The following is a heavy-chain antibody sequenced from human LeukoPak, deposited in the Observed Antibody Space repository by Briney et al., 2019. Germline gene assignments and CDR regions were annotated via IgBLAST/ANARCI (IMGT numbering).Heavy chain of an antibody. J-gene: IGHJ4*02. CDR2: ISSSGGST. Sequence: GGSLRLSCAASGFTFSDYAMSWVRQAPGKGLEWVSAISSSGGSTYYADSVKGRFTISRDNSRYTLYLQMNSLRAEDTAVYYCAKAVAGRFDYWGQGTLVTVSS. V-gene: IGHV3-23*01. D-gene: IGHD6-19*01. CDR1: GFTFSDYA. CDR3: AKAVAGRFDY.